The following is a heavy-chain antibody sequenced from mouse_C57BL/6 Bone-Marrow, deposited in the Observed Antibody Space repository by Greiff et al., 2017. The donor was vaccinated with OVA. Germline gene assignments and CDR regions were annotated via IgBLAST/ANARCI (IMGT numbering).Heavy chain of an antibody. CDR1: GFTFSSYG. Sequence: EVKLVESGGDLVKPGGSLKLSCAASGFTFSSYGMSWVRQTPDKRLEWVATISSGGSYTYYPDSVKGRFTISRDNAKNTLYLQMSSLKSEDTAMYYCARHGLGLYYLDYWGQGTTLTVSS. J-gene: IGHJ2*01. V-gene: IGHV5-6*02. CDR2: ISSGGSYT. D-gene: IGHD3-3*01. CDR3: ARHGLGLYYLDY.